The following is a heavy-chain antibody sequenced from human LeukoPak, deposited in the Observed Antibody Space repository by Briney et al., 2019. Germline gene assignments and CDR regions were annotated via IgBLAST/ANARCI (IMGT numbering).Heavy chain of an antibody. J-gene: IGHJ6*03. D-gene: IGHD3-10*01. CDR2: IYSGGST. CDR1: GFTVSSNY. CDR3: ARHGSITMVRGRLRYYYMDV. V-gene: IGHV3-53*01. Sequence: GGSLRLSCAASGFTVSSNYMSWVRQAPGKGLEWVSVIYSGGSTYYADFVKGRFTISRDNSKNALYLQMNSLRAEDTAVYYCARHGSITMVRGRLRYYYMDVWGKGTTVTISS.